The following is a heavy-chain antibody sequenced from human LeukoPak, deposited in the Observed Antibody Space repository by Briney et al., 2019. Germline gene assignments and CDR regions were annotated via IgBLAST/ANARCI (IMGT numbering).Heavy chain of an antibody. V-gene: IGHV3-30*02. CDR2: IRYDGSNK. CDR3: AKDACSSTSCYGYYFDY. Sequence: GGPLRLSCAASGFTFSSYGMLWVRQAPGKGLEWVAFIRYDGSNKYYADSVKGRFTISRDNSKNTLYLQMNSLRAEDTAVYYCAKDACSSTSCYGYYFDYWGQGTLVTVSS. J-gene: IGHJ4*02. D-gene: IGHD2-2*01. CDR1: GFTFSSYG.